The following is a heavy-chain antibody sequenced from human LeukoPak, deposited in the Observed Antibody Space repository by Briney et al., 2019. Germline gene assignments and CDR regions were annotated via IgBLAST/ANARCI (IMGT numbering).Heavy chain of an antibody. V-gene: IGHV1-2*06. CDR3: ARARYSSSFYPYYFDY. D-gene: IGHD6-6*01. CDR1: GYTFTGYY. J-gene: IGHJ4*02. CDR2: INPNSGGT. Sequence: ASVKVSCKASGYTFTGYYMHWVRQAPGQGLEWMGRINPNSGGTNYAQKFQGRVTITADESTSTAYMELSSLRSEDTAVYYCARARYSSSFYPYYFDYWGQGTLVTVSS.